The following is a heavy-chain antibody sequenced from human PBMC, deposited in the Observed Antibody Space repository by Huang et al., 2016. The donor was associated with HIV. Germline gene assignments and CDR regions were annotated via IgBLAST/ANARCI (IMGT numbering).Heavy chain of an antibody. Sequence: LLLRESGSGLVKTSETMSLSCTVAFASISGNSIYWTWVRQSPGKGLEWIASMHYGGRTYYNPSLKRRVSMSVDTSHNQHFALTLASVTAADTAVYFCASGPVIVSISRFYFEQWGPGILVTV. CDR2: MHYGGRT. V-gene: IGHV4-39*02. D-gene: IGHD3-22*01. J-gene: IGHJ4*02. CDR1: FASISGNSIY. CDR3: ASGPVIVSISRFYFEQ.